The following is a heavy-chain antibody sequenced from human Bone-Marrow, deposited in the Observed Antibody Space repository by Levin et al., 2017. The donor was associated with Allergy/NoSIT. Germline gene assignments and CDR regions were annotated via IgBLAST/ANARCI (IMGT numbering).Heavy chain of an antibody. Sequence: LSLTCAASGFPFSDYYMSWIRPAPGKGLEWVSYISSSGSTIYYADSVKGRFTISRDNAKNSLYLQMNSLRAEDTAVYYCARVARNNDYGDYVMGRGAFDIWGQGTMVTVSS. V-gene: IGHV3-11*01. D-gene: IGHD4-17*01. CDR2: ISSSGSTI. J-gene: IGHJ3*02. CDR3: ARVARNNDYGDYVMGRGAFDI. CDR1: GFPFSDYY.